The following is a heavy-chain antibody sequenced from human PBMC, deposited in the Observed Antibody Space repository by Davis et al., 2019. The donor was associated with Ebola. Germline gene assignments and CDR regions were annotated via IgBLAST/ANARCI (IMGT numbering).Heavy chain of an antibody. V-gene: IGHV1-18*01. CDR2: TSAYNGNT. Sequence: ASVKVSCKASGYTFTTYVISWVRQAPGQGLEWMGWTSAYNGNTNYAQKLQGRVTMTTDTSTSTAYMELRSLRSDDTAVYYCARDAGGYSSSWRRYYYYGMDVWGQGTTVTVSS. J-gene: IGHJ6*02. CDR1: GYTFTTYV. D-gene: IGHD6-13*01. CDR3: ARDAGGYSSSWRRYYYYGMDV.